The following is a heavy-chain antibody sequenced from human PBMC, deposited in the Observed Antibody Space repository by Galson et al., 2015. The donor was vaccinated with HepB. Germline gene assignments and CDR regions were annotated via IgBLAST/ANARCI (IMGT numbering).Heavy chain of an antibody. CDR3: ARGGGYFYFDS. Sequence: SLRLACAASGFTFSSYWMHGVRQAPGEGLVWVSRMSGDGTSISYADSVKGRFTISRDNAKDTLYLQMNSLRAEDTAVYYCARGGGYFYFDSWGQGILVTVSS. CDR1: GFTFSSYW. CDR2: MSGDGTSI. J-gene: IGHJ4*02. V-gene: IGHV3-74*01. D-gene: IGHD3-22*01.